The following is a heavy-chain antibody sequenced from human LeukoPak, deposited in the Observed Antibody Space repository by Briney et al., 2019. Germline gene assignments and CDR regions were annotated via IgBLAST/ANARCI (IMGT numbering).Heavy chain of an antibody. CDR3: ARGASSIAALNPFWYFDL. Sequence: ASVKVSCKASGYTFTSYYMHWVRQGPGQGLEWMGIINPSGGSTSYAQKFQGRVTMTRDTSTNTVYMGLSSLRSEDTAVFYCARGASSIAALNPFWYFDLWGRGTLVTVSS. D-gene: IGHD6-6*01. V-gene: IGHV1-46*01. J-gene: IGHJ2*01. CDR1: GYTFTSYY. CDR2: INPSGGST.